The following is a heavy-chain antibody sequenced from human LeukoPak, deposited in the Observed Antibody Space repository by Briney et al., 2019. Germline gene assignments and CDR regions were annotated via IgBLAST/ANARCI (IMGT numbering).Heavy chain of an antibody. CDR3: ASSELGYCSSTSCYYFDY. Sequence: EASVKVSCKASGYTFTSYGISWVRQAPGQGLEWMGWISAYNGNTNYAQKLQGRVTMTTDTSTSTAYMELRSLRSDDTAVYYCASSELGYCSSTSCYYFDYWGQGTLVTVSS. CDR2: ISAYNGNT. J-gene: IGHJ4*02. CDR1: GYTFTSYG. D-gene: IGHD2-2*01. V-gene: IGHV1-18*01.